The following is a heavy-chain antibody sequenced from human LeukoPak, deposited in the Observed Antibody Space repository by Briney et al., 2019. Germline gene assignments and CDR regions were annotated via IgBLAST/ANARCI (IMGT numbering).Heavy chain of an antibody. CDR2: ISGSGGST. CDR1: GFTFSSYG. D-gene: IGHD3-22*01. Sequence: GGSLRLSCAASGFTFSSYGMHWVRQAPGKGLEWVSAISGSGGSTYYADSVKGRFTISRDNSKNTLYLQMNSLRAEDTAVYYCAKDLYYYDSSGYYPWDYWGQGTLVTVSS. CDR3: AKDLYYYDSSGYYPWDY. J-gene: IGHJ4*02. V-gene: IGHV3-23*01.